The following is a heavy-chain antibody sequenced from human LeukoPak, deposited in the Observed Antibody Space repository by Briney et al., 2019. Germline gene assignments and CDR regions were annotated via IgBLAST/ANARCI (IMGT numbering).Heavy chain of an antibody. CDR2: IKQDGSEK. Sequence: GGSLRLSCAASGFTFSSYWMSWVRQAPGKGLEWVANIKQDGSEKYYVDSVKGRFTISRDNSKNTLYLQMNSLRAEDTAVYYCAKDRLLNCRGDCYIFDYWGQGTVVTVSS. CDR1: GFTFSSYW. J-gene: IGHJ4*02. CDR3: AKDRLLNCRGDCYIFDY. D-gene: IGHD2-21*02. V-gene: IGHV3-7*03.